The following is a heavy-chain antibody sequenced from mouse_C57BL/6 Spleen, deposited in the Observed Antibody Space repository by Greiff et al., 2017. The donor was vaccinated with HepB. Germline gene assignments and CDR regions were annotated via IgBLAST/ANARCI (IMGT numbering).Heavy chain of an antibody. J-gene: IGHJ3*01. CDR1: GYTFTSYW. V-gene: IGHV1-69*01. CDR2: IDPSDSYT. Sequence: QVQLQQPGAELVMPGASVKLSCKASGYTFTSYWMHWVKQRPGQGLEWIGEIDPSDSYTNYNQKFKGKSTLTVDKSSSTAYMQLSSLTSEDSAVYYCAREGIITTVVATPFAYWGQGTLVTVSA. D-gene: IGHD1-1*01. CDR3: AREGIITTVVATPFAY.